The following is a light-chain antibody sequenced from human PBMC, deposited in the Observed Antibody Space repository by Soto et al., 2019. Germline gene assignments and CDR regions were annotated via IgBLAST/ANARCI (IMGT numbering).Light chain of an antibody. CDR2: SNN. J-gene: IGLJ2*01. CDR1: SSNIGNNY. CDR3: AAWDDSLNML. Sequence: QSVLTQPPSASGTPGQRVTISCSGSSSNIGNNYVYWYQHLPGTAPTLLIYSNNQRPSGVPDRFSASKSGSSASLAISGLRSEDEADYYWAAWDDSLNMLFGGGTKLTVL. V-gene: IGLV1-47*02.